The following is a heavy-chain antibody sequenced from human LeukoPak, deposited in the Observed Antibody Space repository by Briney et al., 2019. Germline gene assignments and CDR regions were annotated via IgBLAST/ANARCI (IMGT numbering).Heavy chain of an antibody. CDR3: ARGASDYGVDY. CDR2: ISSSGSLT. D-gene: IGHD4-17*01. CDR1: GFRLSSQS. V-gene: IGHV3-21*06. Sequence: GGSLRLSCAASGFRLSSQSMNWVRQAPGKGLEWVSSISSSGSLTYYADSVKGRFTVSRDNAKNSLYLQMNSLRAEDTAVYYCARGASDYGVDYWGQGTLVTVSS. J-gene: IGHJ4*02.